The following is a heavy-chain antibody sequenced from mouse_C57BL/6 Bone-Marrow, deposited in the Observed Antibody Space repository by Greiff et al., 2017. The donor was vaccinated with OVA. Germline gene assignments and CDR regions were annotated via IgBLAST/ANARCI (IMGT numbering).Heavy chain of an antibody. CDR1: GYAFSSSW. V-gene: IGHV1-82*01. CDR2: IYPGDGDT. D-gene: IGHD2-3*01. CDR3: ARGLYDGYYVWYFDG. Sequence: VKLMESGPELVKPGASVKISCKASGYAFSSSWMNWVKQRPGKGLEWIGRIYPGDGDTNYNGKFKGKATLTADKYSSTAYMQLRSLTSEDSAVYCCARGLYDGYYVWYFDGWGTGTTVTVSS. J-gene: IGHJ1*03.